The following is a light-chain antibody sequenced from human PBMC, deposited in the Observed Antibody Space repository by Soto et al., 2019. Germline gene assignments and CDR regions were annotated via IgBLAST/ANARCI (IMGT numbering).Light chain of an antibody. CDR2: GAS. J-gene: IGKJ1*01. CDR1: QAVTSKF. Sequence: ENVLAPSPGTPSFSPGDEGTPSLQASQAVTSKFLAWYQQKPGQPPRLLIYGASSRATGIPDRFSGSGSGTDFTLTISRLEPEDFAVYYCQQYGSSPTFGQGTKVDIK. CDR3: QQYGSSPT. V-gene: IGKV3-20*01.